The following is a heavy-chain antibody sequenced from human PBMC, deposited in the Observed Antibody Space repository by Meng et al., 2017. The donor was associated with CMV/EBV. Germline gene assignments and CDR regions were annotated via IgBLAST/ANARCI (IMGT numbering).Heavy chain of an antibody. CDR2: INPNSGGT. V-gene: IGHV1-2*02. D-gene: IGHD6-13*01. CDR1: GYTFTGYY. J-gene: IGHJ4*02. Sequence: VKVSCKASGYTFTGYYMHWVRQAPGQGLEWMGWINPNSGGTNYAQKFQGRVTMTRDTSISTAYMELSRLRSDDTAVYYCARDHGIAAAGGLYWGQGTLVTVSS. CDR3: ARDHGIAAAGGLY.